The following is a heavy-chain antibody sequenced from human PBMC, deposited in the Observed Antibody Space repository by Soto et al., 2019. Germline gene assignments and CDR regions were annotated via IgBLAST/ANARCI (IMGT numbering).Heavy chain of an antibody. CDR1: ESTVRRDW. Sequence: HPGGSLRLSCAIYESTVRRDWMNWVRQAPGKGLEWVAHINQDGSQKYYVDSVKGRFTISRDNANNLLSLQMNSLGAGDTAMYYCSGGAGDAFWGQGTLVTVSS. V-gene: IGHV3-7*04. D-gene: IGHD1-26*01. J-gene: IGHJ4*02. CDR3: SGGAGDAF. CDR2: INQDGSQK.